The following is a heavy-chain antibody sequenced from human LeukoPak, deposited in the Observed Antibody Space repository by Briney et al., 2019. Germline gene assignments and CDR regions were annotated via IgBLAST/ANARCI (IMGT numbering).Heavy chain of an antibody. CDR2: IYYNGNT. V-gene: IGHV4-39*06. J-gene: IGHJ4*02. CDR1: GRSIRSSSYF. CDR3: ARVYGSGSYFDY. Sequence: SETLSLTCIVSGRSIRSSSYFWGWIRQPPGKGLEWIGSIYYNGNTYYNPSLKSRVTISVDTSKNQFPLKLSSVTAADTAVYYCARVYGSGSYFDYWGQGTLVTVSS. D-gene: IGHD3-10*01.